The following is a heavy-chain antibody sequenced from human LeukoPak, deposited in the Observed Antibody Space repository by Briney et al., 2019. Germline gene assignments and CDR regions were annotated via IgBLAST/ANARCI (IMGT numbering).Heavy chain of an antibody. CDR1: GGSFSGYY. CDR3: AKSGRLGTMIVVVPEMDY. Sequence: SSETLSLTCAVYGGSFSGYYWSWIRQPPGKGLEWIGEINHSGSTNYNPSLKSRVTISVDTSKNQFSLTLSSVTAADTAVYYCAKSGRLGTMIVVVPEMDYWGQGTLVTVSS. D-gene: IGHD3-22*01. CDR2: INHSGST. J-gene: IGHJ4*02. V-gene: IGHV4-34*01.